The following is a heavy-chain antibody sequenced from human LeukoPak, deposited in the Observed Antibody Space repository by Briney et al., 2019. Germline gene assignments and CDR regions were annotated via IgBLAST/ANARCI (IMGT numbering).Heavy chain of an antibody. CDR2: ISWNSGSI. D-gene: IGHD5-12*01. CDR1: GFTFDDYA. CDR3: AKEGYDSLGGDYYYGMDV. V-gene: IGHV3-9*01. Sequence: GGSLRLSCAASGFTFDDYAMHWVRQAPGKGLEWVSGISWNSGSIGYADSVKGRFTISRDNAKNSLYLQMNSLRAEDTALYYCAKEGYDSLGGDYYYGMDVWGQGTTVTVSS. J-gene: IGHJ6*02.